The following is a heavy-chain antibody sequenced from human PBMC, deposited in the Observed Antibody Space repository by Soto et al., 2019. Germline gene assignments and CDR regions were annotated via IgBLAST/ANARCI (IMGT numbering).Heavy chain of an antibody. CDR2: ISSSSSTI. CDR1: GFTFSSYS. D-gene: IGHD4-17*01. J-gene: IGHJ5*02. V-gene: IGHV3-48*01. CDR3: ARTHGDATANWFDP. Sequence: PGGSLRLSCAASGFTFSSYSMNWVRQAPGKGLEWVSYISSSSSTIYYADSVKGRFTISRDNAKNSLYLQMNSLRAEDTAVYYCARTHGDATANWFDPWGQGTLVTVSS.